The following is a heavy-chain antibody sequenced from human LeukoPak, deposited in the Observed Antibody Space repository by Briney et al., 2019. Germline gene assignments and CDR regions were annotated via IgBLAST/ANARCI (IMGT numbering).Heavy chain of an antibody. Sequence: GGSLRLSCAASGFAFSSYWVSWVRQAPGKGLEWVANIKQDGSEKYYVDSVKGRFTISRDNAKNSLYLQMNSLRAEDTAVYYCARDGDYFGFDYWGQGTLVTVSS. CDR1: GFAFSSYW. CDR2: IKQDGSEK. J-gene: IGHJ4*02. D-gene: IGHD4-17*01. V-gene: IGHV3-7*01. CDR3: ARDGDYFGFDY.